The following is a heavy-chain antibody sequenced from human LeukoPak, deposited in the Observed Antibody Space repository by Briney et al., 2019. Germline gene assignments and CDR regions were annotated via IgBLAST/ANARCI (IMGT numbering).Heavy chain of an antibody. Sequence: NPGGSLRLSCAASGFTFSGYSINWVRLAPGKGLEWVSSISSRGTYIFYADSLKGRLTISRDNANNLVYLQMNSLRAEDTALYYCARLVGSDYDYYHFDSWGQGTLVTVSS. V-gene: IGHV3-21*01. CDR3: ARLVGSDYDYYHFDS. CDR2: ISSRGTYI. CDR1: GFTFSGYS. J-gene: IGHJ4*02. D-gene: IGHD3-16*01.